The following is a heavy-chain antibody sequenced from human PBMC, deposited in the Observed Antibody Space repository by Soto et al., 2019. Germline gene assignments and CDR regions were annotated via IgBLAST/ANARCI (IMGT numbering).Heavy chain of an antibody. V-gene: IGHV3-13*01. D-gene: IGHD4-4*01. J-gene: IGHJ6*03. Sequence: GGSLRLSCAASGFTFSSYDMHWVRQATGKGLEWVSAIGTAGDTYYPGSVKGRFTISRENAKNSLYLQMNSLRAGDTAVYYCARETVNDYYYYMDVWGKGTTVTVSS. CDR2: IGTAGDT. CDR1: GFTFSSYD. CDR3: ARETVNDYYYYMDV.